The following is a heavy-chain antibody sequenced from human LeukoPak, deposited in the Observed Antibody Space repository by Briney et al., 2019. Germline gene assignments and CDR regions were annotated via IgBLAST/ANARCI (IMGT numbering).Heavy chain of an antibody. Sequence: PSETLSLTCAVYGGSFSGYYWSWIGQPPGKGLEWIGEMNHSGSTNHNPSLKSRVTISVDTSKNQFSLKLSSVTAADTAVYYCARGRAPVDYWGQGTLVTVSS. V-gene: IGHV4-34*01. CDR3: ARGRAPVDY. CDR2: MNHSGST. CDR1: GGSFSGYY. J-gene: IGHJ4*02.